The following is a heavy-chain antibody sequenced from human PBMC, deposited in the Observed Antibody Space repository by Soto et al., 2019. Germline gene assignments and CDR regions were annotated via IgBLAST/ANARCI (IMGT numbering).Heavy chain of an antibody. CDR3: ARDAHDSGYDFPLGYVYYYYMDV. J-gene: IGHJ6*03. CDR2: IYYSGST. V-gene: IGHV4-59*01. CDR1: GGSISSYY. Sequence: SETLSLTCTVSGGSISSYYWSWIRQPPGKGLEWIGYIYYSGSTNYNPSLKSRVPISVDTSKNQFSLKLSSVTAADTAVYYCARDAHDSGYDFPLGYVYYYYMDVWGKGTTVTVSS. D-gene: IGHD5-12*01.